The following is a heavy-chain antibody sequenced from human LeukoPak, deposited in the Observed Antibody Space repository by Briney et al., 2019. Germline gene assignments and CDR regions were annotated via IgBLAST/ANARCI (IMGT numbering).Heavy chain of an antibody. CDR1: GFTFNNYA. CDR3: AKEEGYYYDSGGYYVEYFQH. Sequence: GGSLRLSCAASGFTFNNYAMSWVRQAPRKGLEWVSASGSGGTTYYADSVKGRFTFSRDNSKNTLYLQMNSLRAEDTAVYYCAKEEGYYYDSGGYYVEYFQHWGQGTLVTVSS. D-gene: IGHD3-22*01. CDR2: SGSGGTT. J-gene: IGHJ1*01. V-gene: IGHV3-23*01.